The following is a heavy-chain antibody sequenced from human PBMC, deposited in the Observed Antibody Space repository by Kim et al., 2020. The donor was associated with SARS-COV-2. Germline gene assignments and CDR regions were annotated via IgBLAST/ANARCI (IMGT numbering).Heavy chain of an antibody. CDR2: ISGSCATI. CDR1: GLTFSSYS. D-gene: IGHD3-22*01. CDR3: TSPAPGSSSGRGAFDI. Sequence: GGSLRLSCAVSGLTFSSYSMNWVRQAPGKGLQWVAYISGSCATIYYAESVKGRFTISRDNAKNSVYLEMKSLTDEDTAVYYCTSPAPGSSSGRGAFDIWGQGTMVTVSS. V-gene: IGHV3-48*02. J-gene: IGHJ3*02.